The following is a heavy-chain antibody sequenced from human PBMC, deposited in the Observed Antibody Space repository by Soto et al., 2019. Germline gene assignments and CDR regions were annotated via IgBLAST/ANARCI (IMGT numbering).Heavy chain of an antibody. Sequence: GGSLRLSCAASGFTFSSYSMNWVRQAPGKGLEWVSSISSSSSYIYYADSVKGRFTISRDNAKNSLYLQMNSLRAEDTAVYYCARGIRARRPAFDIWGQGTMVTVSS. CDR2: ISSSSSYI. J-gene: IGHJ3*02. CDR1: GFTFSSYS. V-gene: IGHV3-21*01. CDR3: ARGIRARRPAFDI.